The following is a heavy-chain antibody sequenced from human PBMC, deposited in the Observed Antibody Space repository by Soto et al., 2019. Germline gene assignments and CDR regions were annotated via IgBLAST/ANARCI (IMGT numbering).Heavy chain of an antibody. J-gene: IGHJ6*02. CDR3: VRTNVGDYYYGMDV. V-gene: IGHV4-59*01. CDR1: GGSISSYY. Sequence: QVQLQESGPGLVKPSETLSLTCTVSGGSISSYYWSWIRQHPGKGLEWIGSIYYSGSTNYNPSIKSRVTIAVDTSKNQFSLKLVSVTAADTAVYYCVRTNVGDYYYGMDVWGRGTTVTVSS. CDR2: IYYSGST. D-gene: IGHD3-16*01.